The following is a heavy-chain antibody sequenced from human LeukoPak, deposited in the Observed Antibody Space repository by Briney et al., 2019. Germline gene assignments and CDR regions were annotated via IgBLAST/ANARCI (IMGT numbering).Heavy chain of an antibody. CDR3: ARDQEGGSDH. Sequence: GGSLRLSCAASGFNFSNYGIHWVRQAPMKGLEYVSAISSDGRSRYYAESVKGRFIIARDNFKNTVYLQMGKVMPQDMGIYYCARDQEGGSDHWGQGTLVTVSS. D-gene: IGHD3-16*01. CDR1: GFNFSNYG. J-gene: IGHJ4*02. CDR2: ISSDGRSR. V-gene: IGHV3-64*02.